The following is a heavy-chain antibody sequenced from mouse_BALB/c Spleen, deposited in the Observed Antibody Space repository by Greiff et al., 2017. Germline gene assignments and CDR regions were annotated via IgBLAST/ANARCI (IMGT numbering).Heavy chain of an antibody. Sequence: VQLQESGAELVRPGASVTLSCKASGYTFPDYEMHWVKQTPVHGLEWIGAIDPETGGTAYNQKFKGKATLTADKSSSTAYMELRSLTSEDSAVYYCTRKGWLLRGYSMDYWGQGTSVTVSS. CDR1: GYTFPDYE. CDR2: IDPETGGT. V-gene: IGHV1-15*01. CDR3: TRKGWLLRGYSMDY. J-gene: IGHJ4*01. D-gene: IGHD2-3*01.